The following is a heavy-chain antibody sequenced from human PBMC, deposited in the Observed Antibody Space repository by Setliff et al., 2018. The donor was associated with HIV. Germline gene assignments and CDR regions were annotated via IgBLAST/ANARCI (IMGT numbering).Heavy chain of an antibody. V-gene: IGHV3-30*03. D-gene: IGHD3-9*01. J-gene: IGHJ4*02. Sequence: GGSLRLSCVASGFTFSSFSMHWVRQAPGRGLEWMAIISHEGKTKYYGDSVKGRFNISRDNSKSTLYLQLNSLKTEDTAVYYCTTERGRYFDWLVLPDYWGQGTLVTVSS. CDR1: GFTFSSFS. CDR3: TTERGRYFDWLVLPDY. CDR2: ISHEGKTK.